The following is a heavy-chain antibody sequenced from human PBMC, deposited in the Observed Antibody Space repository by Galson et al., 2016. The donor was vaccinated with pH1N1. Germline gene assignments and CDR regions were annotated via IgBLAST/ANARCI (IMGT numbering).Heavy chain of an antibody. CDR1: GGTLGSYG. CDR2: IIPIFNTV. J-gene: IGHJ2*01. V-gene: IGHV1-69*13. CDR3: AREDYYDTDSSDWYFDL. D-gene: IGHD3-22*01. Sequence: SVKVSCKASGGTLGSYGINWVRQAPGQGLEWMGGIIPIFNTVKYAQNFQGRVTITADESTTTAYMELSSLRSEDTAMYYCAREDYYDTDSSDWYFDLWGRGTLLTVSS.